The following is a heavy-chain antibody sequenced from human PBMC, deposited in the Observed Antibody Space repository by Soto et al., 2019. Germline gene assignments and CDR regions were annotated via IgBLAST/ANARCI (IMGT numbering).Heavy chain of an antibody. V-gene: IGHV4-39*01. Sequence: SETLSLTCTVSGGSISSSSYYWGWIRQPPGKGLEWIGSIYYSGSTYHNPSLTSRVIMSADTSKNHFSLKLSSVTAADTAVYYCARHLYIVATPTWFDPWGQGTLVTAPQ. CDR2: IYYSGST. CDR1: GGSISSSSYY. J-gene: IGHJ5*02. CDR3: ARHLYIVATPTWFDP. D-gene: IGHD5-12*01.